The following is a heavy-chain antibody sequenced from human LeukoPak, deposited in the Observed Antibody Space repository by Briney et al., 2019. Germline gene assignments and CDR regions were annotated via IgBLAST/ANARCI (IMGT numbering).Heavy chain of an antibody. D-gene: IGHD3-10*01. CDR2: ISSSSSTI. CDR3: ATGGYSDFDY. Sequence: GGSLRLSCAVSGFTVSSSYMSWVRQAPGKGLEWVSYISSSSSTIYYADSVKGRFTISRDNAKNSLYLQMNSLRAEDTAVYYCATGGYSDFDYWGQGTLVTVSS. CDR1: GFTVSSSY. V-gene: IGHV3-48*04. J-gene: IGHJ4*02.